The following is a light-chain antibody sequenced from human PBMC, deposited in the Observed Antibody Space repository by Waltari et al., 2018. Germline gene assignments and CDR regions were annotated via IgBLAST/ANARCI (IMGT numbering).Light chain of an antibody. J-gene: IGKJ2*02. Sequence: DIQMTQSPSSLSASVGYRVTITCRASQSIRSYLNWYQQKPGKAPKLLIYAASSLQSGLPSRFSGSGSGTDFTLTISSLQPEDFSTYYCQQSYSTPRTFGQGTKLEIK. V-gene: IGKV1-39*01. CDR2: AAS. CDR3: QQSYSTPRT. CDR1: QSIRSY.